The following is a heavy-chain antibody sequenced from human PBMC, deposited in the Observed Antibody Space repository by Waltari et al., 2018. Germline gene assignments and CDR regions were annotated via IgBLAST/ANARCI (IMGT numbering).Heavy chain of an antibody. CDR3: AKGIDYYASGSAIDY. D-gene: IGHD3-10*01. V-gene: IGHV3-23*04. CDR2: ITSSGSST. CDR1: GFTFSSYA. Sequence: EVQLVESGGGLVQSGGSLRLSCAASGFTFSSYAMTWVRQAPGKGLEWVSAITSSGSSTYYGDAVKGRFTISRDNSKNTLYLQMNSLRGEDTAMYYCAKGIDYYASGSAIDYWGQGILVTVSS. J-gene: IGHJ4*02.